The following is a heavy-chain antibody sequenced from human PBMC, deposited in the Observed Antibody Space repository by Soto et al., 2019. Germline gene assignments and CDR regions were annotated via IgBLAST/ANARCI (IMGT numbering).Heavy chain of an antibody. D-gene: IGHD6-13*01. V-gene: IGHV4-34*01. CDR2: INHSGST. Sequence: RLLPEKGKEWIGEINHSGSTNYNPSLKSRVTISVDTSKNQFSLKLSSVTAADTAVYYCAIQGIAAARTRFDPRAQ. CDR3: AIQGIAAARTRFDP. J-gene: IGHJ5*02.